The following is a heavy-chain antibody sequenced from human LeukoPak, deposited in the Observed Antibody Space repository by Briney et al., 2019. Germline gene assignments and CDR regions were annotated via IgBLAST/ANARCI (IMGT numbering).Heavy chain of an antibody. CDR1: GFTVSNNY. V-gene: IGHV3-53*01. Sequence: GGSLRLSCAASGFTVSNNYMTWVRQAPGKGLEWVSVIYNGGSTYYANSVKGRFTISRDGSKNTLYLQMNSLRAEDTAVYYCAKDGELLSFYYMDVWGKGTTVTVSS. CDR3: AKDGELLSFYYMDV. CDR2: IYNGGST. D-gene: IGHD1-26*01. J-gene: IGHJ6*03.